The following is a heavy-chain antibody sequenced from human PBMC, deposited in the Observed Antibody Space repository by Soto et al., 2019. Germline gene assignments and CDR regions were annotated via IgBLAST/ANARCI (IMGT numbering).Heavy chain of an antibody. V-gene: IGHV5-51*01. CDR3: ARHMVVYCSSTSCYGAGYYYYYMDV. Sequence: PGESLKISCKGSGYSFTSYWIGWVRQMPGKGLEWMGIIYPGDSDTRYSPSFQGQVTISADKSISTAYLQWSSLKASDTAMYYCARHMVVYCSSTSCYGAGYYYYYMDVWGKGTTVTVSS. CDR1: GYSFTSYW. CDR2: IYPGDSDT. D-gene: IGHD2-2*01. J-gene: IGHJ6*03.